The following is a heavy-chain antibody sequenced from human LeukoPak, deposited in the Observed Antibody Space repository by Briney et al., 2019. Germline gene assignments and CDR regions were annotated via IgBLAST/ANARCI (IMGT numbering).Heavy chain of an antibody. D-gene: IGHD7-27*01. CDR3: ARDSNWGFQ. CDR2: IDNRGST. Sequence: PSENLSLTCTVSGGSFNFYFWHWIRQPSGKGLEWLADIDNRGSTQYNPSLRGRGTISVDTSRNHVSLRLTSVTAADTAVYFCARDSNWGFQWGPGTLVTVSS. V-gene: IGHV4-34*01. J-gene: IGHJ4*02. CDR1: GGSFNFYF.